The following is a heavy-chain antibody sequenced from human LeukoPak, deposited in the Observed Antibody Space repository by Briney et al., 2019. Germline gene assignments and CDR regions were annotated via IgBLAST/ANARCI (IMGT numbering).Heavy chain of an antibody. J-gene: IGHJ4*02. CDR3: AKNQGSSWQFYFDY. V-gene: IGHV3-23*01. CDR2: ISHSGGST. CDR1: GFTFSSFA. D-gene: IGHD6-13*01. Sequence: PGGSLRLSCAASGFTFSSFAMTWVRQAPGKGLEWVSTISHSGGSTYYADSVKGRFTISRDGSKSTLYLQMNSLRAEDTAVYYCAKNQGSSWQFYFDYWGQGTLVTVSS.